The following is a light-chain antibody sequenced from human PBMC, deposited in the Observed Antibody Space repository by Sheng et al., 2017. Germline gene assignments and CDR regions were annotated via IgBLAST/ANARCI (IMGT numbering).Light chain of an antibody. J-gene: IGKJ4*01. Sequence: EIVLTQSPATLSLSPGERATLSCRASQSVGSFLAWYQQRPGQAPRILIYDASNRASGTPARFSGSGSGTDFTLTISSLEPEDFAVYYXQQRTTWPLLTFGGGTKVDIK. CDR3: QQRTTWPLLT. V-gene: IGKV3-11*01. CDR1: QSVGSF. CDR2: DAS.